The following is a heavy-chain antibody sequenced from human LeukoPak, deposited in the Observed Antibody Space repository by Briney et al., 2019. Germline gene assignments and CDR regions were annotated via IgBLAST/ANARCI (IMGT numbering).Heavy chain of an antibody. CDR3: ARSLVVPAAHNDYYYYGMDV. V-gene: IGHV4-4*07. D-gene: IGHD2-2*01. J-gene: IGHJ6*02. CDR1: GGSISSYY. Sequence: KPSETLSLTCTVSGGSISSYYWSWVRQPAGKGLEWIGRIYTSGSTNYNPSLKSRVTMSVDTSKNQFSLKLSSVTAADTAAYYCARSLVVPAAHNDYYYYGMDVWGQGTTVTVSS. CDR2: IYTSGST.